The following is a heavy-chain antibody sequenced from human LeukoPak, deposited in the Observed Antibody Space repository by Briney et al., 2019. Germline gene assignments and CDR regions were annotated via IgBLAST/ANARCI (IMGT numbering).Heavy chain of an antibody. Sequence: PGGSLRLSCAASGFTFSSYGMHWVRQAPGKGLEWVAFIWYDGTNIYYVDSVKGRFSISRDNSKNTLYLEMNSLRVEDTAVYYCARGGYNFDYWGQGTLVTVSS. J-gene: IGHJ4*02. CDR2: IWYDGTNI. D-gene: IGHD1-14*01. CDR3: ARGGYNFDY. V-gene: IGHV3-33*01. CDR1: GFTFSSYG.